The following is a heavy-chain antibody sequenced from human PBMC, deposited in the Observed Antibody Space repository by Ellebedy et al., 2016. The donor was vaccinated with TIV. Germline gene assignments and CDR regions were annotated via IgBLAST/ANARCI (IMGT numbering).Heavy chain of an antibody. J-gene: IGHJ6*02. Sequence: ASVKVSCKASGYTFTANYVHWVRQVPGQGLEWMGWLNPDSGGTNFAQKFQDRVSVTRDTSVSTVYMELSRLESDDTAVYFCARVRKASSGMDVWGQGTTVTVS. CDR3: ARVRKASSGMDV. CDR1: GYTFTANY. D-gene: IGHD3-10*01. CDR2: LNPDSGGT. V-gene: IGHV1-2*02.